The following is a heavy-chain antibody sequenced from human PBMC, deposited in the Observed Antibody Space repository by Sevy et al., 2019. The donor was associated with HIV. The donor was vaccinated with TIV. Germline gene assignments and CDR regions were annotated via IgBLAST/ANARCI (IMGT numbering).Heavy chain of an antibody. D-gene: IGHD1-7*01. V-gene: IGHV4-59*08. CDR1: GGSISSYY. J-gene: IGHJ4*02. Sequence: SETLSLTCTVSGGSISSYYWSWIRQPPGKGLEWIGYIYYSWSTNYNPSFKSRVTISVDTSKNQFSLKLGSVTAADTAVYYCARCNWNYESVYYFDYWGQGTLVTVSS. CDR3: ARCNWNYESVYYFDY. CDR2: IYYSWST.